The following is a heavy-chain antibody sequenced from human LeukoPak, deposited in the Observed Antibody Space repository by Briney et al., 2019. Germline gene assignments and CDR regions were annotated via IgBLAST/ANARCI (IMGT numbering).Heavy chain of an antibody. CDR2: FDPEDGET. J-gene: IGHJ4*02. CDR3: ATADKIYYGSGSYYVD. CDR1: GYTLTELS. V-gene: IGHV1-24*01. D-gene: IGHD3-10*01. Sequence: GASVKVSCKVSGYTLTELSMHWVRQAPGKGLEWMGGFDPEDGETIYAQKFQGRVTMTEDTSTDTAYMELSSLRSEDTAVYYCATADKIYYGSGSYYVDWGQGTLVTVSS.